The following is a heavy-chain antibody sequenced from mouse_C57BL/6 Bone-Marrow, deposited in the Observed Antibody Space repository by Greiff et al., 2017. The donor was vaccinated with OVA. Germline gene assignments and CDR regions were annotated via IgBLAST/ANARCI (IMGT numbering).Heavy chain of an antibody. J-gene: IGHJ1*03. V-gene: IGHV1-82*01. Sequence: QVQLKESGPELVKPGASVKISCKASGYAFSSSWMNWVKQRPGKGLEWIGRIYPGDGDTNYNGKFKGKATLTADKSSRTAYLPLSSLTSEDSAVYFCARDYGSSYRYFDVWGTGTTVTVSS. CDR2: IYPGDGDT. CDR1: GYAFSSSW. CDR3: ARDYGSSYRYFDV. D-gene: IGHD1-1*01.